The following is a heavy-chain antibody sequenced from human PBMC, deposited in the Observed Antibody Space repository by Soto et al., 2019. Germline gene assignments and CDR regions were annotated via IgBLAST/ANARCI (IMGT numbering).Heavy chain of an antibody. CDR3: ARAKNFGSGELDY. CDR1: GDTFTGHY. J-gene: IGHJ4*02. V-gene: IGHV1-2*04. CDR2: VNPISGGT. D-gene: IGHD3-10*01. Sequence: QVQLVQSGAEVKKPGASVKVSCKASGDTFTGHYILWVRQAPGQGLEWMGWVNPISGGTIYAQKFLGWVTMTRDTSSSTAYLELRSLTSDATAVYYCARAKNFGSGELDYWGQGTLSPSP.